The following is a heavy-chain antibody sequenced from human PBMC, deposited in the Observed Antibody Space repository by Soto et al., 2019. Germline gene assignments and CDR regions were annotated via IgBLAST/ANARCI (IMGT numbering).Heavy chain of an antibody. CDR3: ARDNWNSY. Sequence: GSLRLSCAASGFTFSSYWMSWVRQAPGKGLEWVANIKQDGSEKYYVDSVKGRFTISRDNAKNTLFLQMNTLRVDDTAVYYCARDNWNSYWGQGTLVTVSS. CDR2: IKQDGSEK. CDR1: GFTFSSYW. D-gene: IGHD1-1*01. V-gene: IGHV3-7*01. J-gene: IGHJ4*02.